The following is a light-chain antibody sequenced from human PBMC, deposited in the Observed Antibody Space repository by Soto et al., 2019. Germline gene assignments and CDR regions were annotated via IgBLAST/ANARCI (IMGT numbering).Light chain of an antibody. CDR3: SSFTSSSSVV. CDR1: SSDVGGYNY. J-gene: IGLJ1*01. Sequence: QSALTQPASVSGSPGQSITISCTGSSSDVGGYNYVSWYQQHPGKAPKLMIYEVTYRPSGVSNRFSGSKSGNTASLTISGLQADDEADYYCSSFTSSSSVVFGTGTKLTVL. CDR2: EVT. V-gene: IGLV2-14*01.